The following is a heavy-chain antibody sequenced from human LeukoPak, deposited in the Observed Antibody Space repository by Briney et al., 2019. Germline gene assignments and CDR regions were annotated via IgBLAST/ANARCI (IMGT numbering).Heavy chain of an antibody. CDR2: IKEDGSEK. D-gene: IGHD2-15*01. CDR1: GFTFSTYW. CDR3: ARLGWREGYIDY. J-gene: IGHJ4*02. Sequence: GGSLRLSCEVSGFTFSTYWMTWVRQAPGKGLEWVANIKEDGSEKYYVDSVKGRFTFSRDNAKNSLSLQMSSLRAEDTAVYYCARLGWREGYIDYWGQGTLVTVSS. V-gene: IGHV3-7*01.